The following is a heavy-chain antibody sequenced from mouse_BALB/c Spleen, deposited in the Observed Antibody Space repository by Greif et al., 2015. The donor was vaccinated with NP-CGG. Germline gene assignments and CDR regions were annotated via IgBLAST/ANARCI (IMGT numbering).Heavy chain of an antibody. CDR3: ARGGNYGSYYAMDY. CDR1: GYTFSSYW. V-gene: IGHV1-9*01. Sequence: VQLQQSGAELMKPGASVKISCKATGYTFSSYWIEWVKQRPGHGLEWIGEILPGCGSTNYNEKFKGKATFTADTSSNTAYMQLSSLTSEDSAVYYCARGGNYGSYYAMDYWGQGTSVTVSS. J-gene: IGHJ4*01. CDR2: ILPGCGST. D-gene: IGHD2-1*01.